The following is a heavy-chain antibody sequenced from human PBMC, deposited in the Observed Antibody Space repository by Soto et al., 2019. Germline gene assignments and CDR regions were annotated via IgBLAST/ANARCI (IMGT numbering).Heavy chain of an antibody. Sequence: ASVKVSCKASGYTFTGYYIHWVRQAPGQGLEWMGWINPNGGGTNYAQKFQDWVTMTRDTSISTAYMELSRLKSDDTAVYYCARVATIFGVVHDYWGQGTLVTVSS. J-gene: IGHJ4*02. V-gene: IGHV1-2*04. CDR3: ARVATIFGVVHDY. D-gene: IGHD3-3*01. CDR1: GYTFTGYY. CDR2: INPNGGGT.